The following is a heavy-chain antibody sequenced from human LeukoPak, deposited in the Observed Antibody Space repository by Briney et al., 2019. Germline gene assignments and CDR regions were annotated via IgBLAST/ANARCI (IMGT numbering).Heavy chain of an antibody. Sequence: SETLSLTCTVSGGSISSLYWSWIRQPPGRGLEYIGYVHYSGSTYYNPSLKSRVTISVDTSKNQFSLKLSSVTAADTAVYYCARESIVVARNWFDPWGQGTLVTVSS. J-gene: IGHJ5*02. CDR3: ARESIVVARNWFDP. CDR1: GGSISSLY. CDR2: VHYSGST. V-gene: IGHV4-59*11. D-gene: IGHD2-21*01.